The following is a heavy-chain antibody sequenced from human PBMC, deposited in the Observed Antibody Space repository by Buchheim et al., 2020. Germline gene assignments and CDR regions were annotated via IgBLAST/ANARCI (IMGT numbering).Heavy chain of an antibody. D-gene: IGHD6-13*01. CDR1: GYTFTSYD. V-gene: IGHV1-8*01. CDR3: ARALPGIAAAGTRWFNP. Sequence: QVQLVQSGAEVKKPGASVKVSCKASGYTFTSYDINWVRQATGQGLEWMGWMKPNSGNTGYAQKFQGRVTMTRNTSISTASMELSSLRSEDTAVYYCARALPGIAAAGTRWFNPWGQGTL. CDR2: MKPNSGNT. J-gene: IGHJ5*02.